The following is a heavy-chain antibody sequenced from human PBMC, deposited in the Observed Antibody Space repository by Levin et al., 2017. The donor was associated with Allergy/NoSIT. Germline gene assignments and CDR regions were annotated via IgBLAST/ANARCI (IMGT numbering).Heavy chain of an antibody. Sequence: GGSLRLSCAASGFTFSSYAMHWVRQAPGKGLEWVAVISYDGSNKYYADSVKGRFTISRDNSKNTLYLQMNSLRAEDTAVYYCARRRTTVVKNTPLDYWGQGTLVTVSS. CDR2: ISYDGSNK. CDR3: ARRRTTVVKNTPLDY. V-gene: IGHV3-30-3*01. CDR1: GFTFSSYA. J-gene: IGHJ4*02. D-gene: IGHD4-23*01.